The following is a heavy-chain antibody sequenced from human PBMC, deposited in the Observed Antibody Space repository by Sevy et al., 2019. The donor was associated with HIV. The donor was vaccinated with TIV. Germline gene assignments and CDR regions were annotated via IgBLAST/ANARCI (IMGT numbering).Heavy chain of an antibody. CDR1: GFTFSSYG. CDR3: AKEREVRYEGPIDY. Sequence: GGSLRLSCAASGFTFSSYGMHWVRQAPGKGLEWVAVISYDGSNKYYADSVKGRFTISRDNSKNTLYLQMNSLRAEDTAVYYCAKEREVRYEGPIDYWGQETLVTVSS. V-gene: IGHV3-30*18. J-gene: IGHJ4*02. D-gene: IGHD2-2*01. CDR2: ISYDGSNK.